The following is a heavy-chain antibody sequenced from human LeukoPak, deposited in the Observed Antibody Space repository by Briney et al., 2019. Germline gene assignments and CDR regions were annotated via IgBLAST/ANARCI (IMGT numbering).Heavy chain of an antibody. J-gene: IGHJ4*02. V-gene: IGHV4-31*03. CDR3: ARGRVGATWAYFDY. Sequence: SETLSLTCTVSGGSISSGGYYWSWIRQHPGKGLEWIGYIYYSGSTYYNPSLKSRVTISVDTSKNQFSLKLSSVTAADTAVYYCARGRVGATWAYFDYWGQGTLVTVSS. D-gene: IGHD1-26*01. CDR1: GGSISSGGYY. CDR2: IYYSGST.